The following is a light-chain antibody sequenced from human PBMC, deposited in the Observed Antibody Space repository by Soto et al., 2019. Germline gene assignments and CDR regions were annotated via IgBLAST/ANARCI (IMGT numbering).Light chain of an antibody. CDR2: EVS. CDR3: ISYTGSSTSYV. V-gene: IGLV2-14*01. CDR1: SSGVGDYKY. Sequence: QSALTQPASVSGSPGQSITISCTGTSSGVGDYKYVSWYQQHPGKAPKLMIYEVSNRPSGVSNRFSGSKSGNTASLTISGLQAEDEADYYCISYTGSSTSYVFGSGTKLTVL. J-gene: IGLJ1*01.